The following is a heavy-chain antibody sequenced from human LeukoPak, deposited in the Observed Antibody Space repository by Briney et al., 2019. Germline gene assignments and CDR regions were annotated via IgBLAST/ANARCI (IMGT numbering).Heavy chain of an antibody. CDR1: GGSISSYY. CDR3: ARGESSASNWFDP. CDR2: IYYSGST. Sequence: SETLSLTCTVTGGSISSYYSSWIRQPPGKGLEWIGYIYYSGSTNYNPSLKSRVTISVDASKNQFSLKVSSVTAADTAAYYCARGESSASNWFDPWGQGTLVTVSS. D-gene: IGHD3-22*01. J-gene: IGHJ5*02. V-gene: IGHV4-59*01.